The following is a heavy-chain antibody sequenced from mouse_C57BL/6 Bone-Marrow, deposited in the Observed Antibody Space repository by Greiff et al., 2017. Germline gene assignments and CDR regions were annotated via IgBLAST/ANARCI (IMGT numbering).Heavy chain of an antibody. CDR1: GYAFSSYW. CDR2: IYPGDGDT. J-gene: IGHJ2*01. Sequence: QVQLQQSGAELVKPGASVKISCKASGYAFSSYWMNWVKQRPGKGLEWIGQIYPGDGDTNYNGKFKGKATLTADKSSSTAYMQLSSLTSEDSAVYCCASDSSGYPYFDYWGQGTTLTVSS. CDR3: ASDSSGYPYFDY. V-gene: IGHV1-80*01. D-gene: IGHD3-2*02.